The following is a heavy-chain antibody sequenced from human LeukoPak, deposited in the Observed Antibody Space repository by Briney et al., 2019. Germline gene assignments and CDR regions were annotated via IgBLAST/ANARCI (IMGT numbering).Heavy chain of an antibody. CDR3: ATAAPNWFDP. D-gene: IGHD6-6*01. CDR1: GSTFSSYA. CDR2: ISGSSSYI. J-gene: IGHJ5*02. Sequence: GGSLRLSCAASGSTFSSYAMSWVRQAPGKGLEWVSSISGSSSYIYYADSLKGRFTISRDNAKNSLYLQMNSLRAEDTAVYYCATAAPNWFDPWGQGTLVTVSS. V-gene: IGHV3-21*04.